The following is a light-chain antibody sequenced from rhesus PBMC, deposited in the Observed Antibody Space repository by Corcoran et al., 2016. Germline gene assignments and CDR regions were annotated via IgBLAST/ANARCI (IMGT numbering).Light chain of an antibody. CDR1: QGISSW. CDR3: QQNYGHPLT. J-gene: IGKJ4*01. Sequence: DIQMTQSPSSLSASVGDRVTITCQASQGISSWLAWYQQKPGKAPKLLIYAASCWQRGVPSRFRGSVFGTDFPLTISSLQPEHFATYSCQQNYGHPLTFGGGAKVEIK. CDR2: AAS. V-gene: IGKV1-19*01.